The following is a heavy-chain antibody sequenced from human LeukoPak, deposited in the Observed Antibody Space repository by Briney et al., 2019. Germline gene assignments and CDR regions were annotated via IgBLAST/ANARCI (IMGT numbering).Heavy chain of an antibody. Sequence: GSLRLSCAASGFTFSSYSMNWVRQAPGKGLEWVSSISSSSSYIYYADSVKGRFTISRDNAKNSLYLQMNSLRAEVTAVYYCARAAYCGGDCYSGVFDYWGQGTLVTVSS. D-gene: IGHD2-21*01. V-gene: IGHV3-21*01. CDR3: ARAAYCGGDCYSGVFDY. CDR2: ISSSSSYI. J-gene: IGHJ4*02. CDR1: GFTFSSYS.